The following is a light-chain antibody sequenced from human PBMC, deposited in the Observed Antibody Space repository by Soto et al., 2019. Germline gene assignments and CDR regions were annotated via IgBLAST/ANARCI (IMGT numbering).Light chain of an antibody. Sequence: EIVMTQSPATLSVSPGERATLSCRASQSVSSNLAWYQQKPGQAPRLLIYAASARAAGIPARFSGSGSGTEFTLTISSLQSEDFAVYYCQHYNNWPLFFGGGTKV. J-gene: IGKJ4*01. V-gene: IGKV3-15*01. CDR3: QHYNNWPLF. CDR1: QSVSSN. CDR2: AAS.